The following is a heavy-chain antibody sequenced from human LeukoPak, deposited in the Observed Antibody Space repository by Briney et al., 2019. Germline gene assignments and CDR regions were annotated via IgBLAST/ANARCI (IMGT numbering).Heavy chain of an antibody. Sequence: SETLSLTCTVSGGSISSYYWSWIRQPPGKGLEWIGYIYYSGSTNYNPSLKSRVTISVDTSKNQFSLKLSSVTAADTAVYYCAREGAFDFWGQGTMVTVSS. CDR3: AREGAFDF. CDR2: IYYSGST. CDR1: GGSISSYY. J-gene: IGHJ3*01. V-gene: IGHV4-59*01.